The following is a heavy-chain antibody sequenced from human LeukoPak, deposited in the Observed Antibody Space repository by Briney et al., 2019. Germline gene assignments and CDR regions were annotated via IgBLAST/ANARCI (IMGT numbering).Heavy chain of an antibody. Sequence: GGSLRLSCAASGFTFSGFLMSWVRQIPGKGLEWVATIKQDGSEKYYAAALKGRFTISRDNTKNSLSLQMNSLIVEDTAVYYCARAGSNWNYVYWGQGTLVTVSS. CDR1: GFTFSGFL. D-gene: IGHD1-7*01. CDR3: ARAGSNWNYVY. V-gene: IGHV3-7*01. J-gene: IGHJ4*02. CDR2: IKQDGSEK.